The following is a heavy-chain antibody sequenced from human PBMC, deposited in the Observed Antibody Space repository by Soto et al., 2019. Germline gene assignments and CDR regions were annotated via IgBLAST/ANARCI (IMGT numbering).Heavy chain of an antibody. J-gene: IGHJ4*02. CDR2: ISSSSSTI. Sequence: GGSLRLSCAASGFTFSSYSMNWVRQAPGKGLEWVSYISSSSSTIYYADSVKGRFTISRDNAKNSLYLQMNSLRAEDTAVYYCARDRTAVAGLIDYWGQGTLVTVSS. CDR3: ARDRTAVAGLIDY. D-gene: IGHD6-19*01. CDR1: GFTFSSYS. V-gene: IGHV3-48*01.